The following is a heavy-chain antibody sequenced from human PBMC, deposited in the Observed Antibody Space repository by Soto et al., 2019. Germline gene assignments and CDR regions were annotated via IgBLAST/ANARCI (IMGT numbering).Heavy chain of an antibody. V-gene: IGHV3-30*18. J-gene: IGHJ5*02. Sequence: QVQLVESGGGVVQPGRSLRLSCAASGFTFSSYGMHWVRQAPGKGLEWVAVISYDGSNKYYADSVKGRFTISRDNSKNTQNLQMNSLRAEDTAVYYCAKACYGLHGFDPWGQGTLVTVAS. CDR3: AKACYGLHGFDP. D-gene: IGHD2-2*01. CDR1: GFTFSSYG. CDR2: ISYDGSNK.